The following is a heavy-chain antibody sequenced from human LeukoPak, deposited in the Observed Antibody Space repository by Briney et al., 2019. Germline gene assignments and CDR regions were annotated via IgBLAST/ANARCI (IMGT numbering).Heavy chain of an antibody. J-gene: IGHJ4*02. CDR3: ARTRYGGATTSSDY. CDR1: GYTFTSYD. CDR2: MNPNSGNT. V-gene: IGHV1-8*01. D-gene: IGHD1-26*01. Sequence: GASVKVSCKASGYTFTSYDINWVRQATGQGLEWVGWMNPNSGNTGYAQKFQGRVTMTRNTSISTAYMELSSLRSEDTAVHYCARTRYGGATTSSDYWGQGTLVTVSS.